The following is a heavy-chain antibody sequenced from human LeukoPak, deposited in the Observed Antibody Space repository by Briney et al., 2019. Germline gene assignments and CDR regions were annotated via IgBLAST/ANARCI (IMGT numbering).Heavy chain of an antibody. CDR1: GGAFSSYA. Sequence: GASVKVSCKASGGAFSSYAISWVRQAPGQGLEWMGGIIPIFGTANYAQKFQSRVTITADESTSTAYMELSSLRSEDTAVYYCARDGVKEMAPHWGQGTLVTVSS. CDR3: ARDGVKEMAPH. CDR2: IIPIFGTA. V-gene: IGHV1-69*13. J-gene: IGHJ4*02. D-gene: IGHD5-24*01.